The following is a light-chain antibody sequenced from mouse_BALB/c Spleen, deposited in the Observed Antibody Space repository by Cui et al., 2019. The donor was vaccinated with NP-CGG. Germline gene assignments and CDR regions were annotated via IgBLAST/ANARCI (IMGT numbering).Light chain of an antibody. CDR3: ALWYSNHWV. V-gene: IGLV1*01. Sequence: QAVVTQESALTTSPGETVTLTCRSSTGAVTTSNYANWVQEKLDQLFTGLIGGTNNRAPGVPARFSGSLMGDKAALTITGAQTEDEAIYFCALWYSNHWVFGGGTKLTVL. CDR1: TGAVTTSNY. CDR2: GTN. J-gene: IGLJ1*01.